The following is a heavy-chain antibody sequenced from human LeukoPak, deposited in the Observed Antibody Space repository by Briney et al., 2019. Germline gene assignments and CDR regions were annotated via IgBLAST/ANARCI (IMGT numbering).Heavy chain of an antibody. V-gene: IGHV4-34*01. J-gene: IGHJ4*02. CDR2: INHSGST. CDR3: ARGGVGCSSTSCYNNY. CDR1: GGSISSYY. Sequence: SETLSLTCTVSGGSISSYYWSWIRQPPGKGLEWIGEINHSGSTNYNPSLKSRVTISVDTSKNQFSLKLSSVTAADTAVYYCARGGVGCSSTSCYNNYWGQGTLVTVSS. D-gene: IGHD2-2*01.